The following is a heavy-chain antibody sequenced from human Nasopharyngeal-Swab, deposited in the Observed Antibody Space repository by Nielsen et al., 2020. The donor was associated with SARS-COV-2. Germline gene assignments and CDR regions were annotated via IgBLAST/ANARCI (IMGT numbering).Heavy chain of an antibody. J-gene: IGHJ4*02. CDR1: GGSISSYY. Sequence: SETLSLTCTVSGGSISSYYWSWIRQSPGKGLEWIGYIYYSGSTNYNPSLKSRVTISVDTSKNQFSLKLSSVTAADTAVYYCAARGSSGWFGYWGQGTLVTVSS. CDR2: IYYSGST. D-gene: IGHD6-19*01. CDR3: AARGSSGWFGY. V-gene: IGHV4-59*08.